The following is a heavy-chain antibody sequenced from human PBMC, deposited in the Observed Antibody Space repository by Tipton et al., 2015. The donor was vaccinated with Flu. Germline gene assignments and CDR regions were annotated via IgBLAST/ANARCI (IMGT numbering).Heavy chain of an antibody. Sequence: LSCAVYGGSFSGYYWSWIRQPPGKGLEWIGEINHSGSTNYNPSLKSRVTISVDTPKNQFSLKLSSVTAADTAVYYCARGPESIVGATGGWFDPWGQGTLVTVSS. D-gene: IGHD1-26*01. V-gene: IGHV4-34*01. CDR2: INHSGST. J-gene: IGHJ5*02. CDR1: GGSFSGYY. CDR3: ARGPESIVGATGGWFDP.